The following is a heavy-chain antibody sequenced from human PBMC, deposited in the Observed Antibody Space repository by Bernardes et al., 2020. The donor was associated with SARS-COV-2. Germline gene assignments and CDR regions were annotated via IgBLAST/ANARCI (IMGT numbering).Heavy chain of an antibody. J-gene: IGHJ6*02. CDR1: GYTFTGYY. Sequence: ASVQVSCKASGYTFTGYYIHWVRQAPGQGLAWMGWINPNSGGTNYAQKLQDRVTMTRDTSIRTAYMELRRLRSDDTAVYYCAIPPTNYDRYGMDVWGQGTTVTVSS. D-gene: IGHD3-22*01. CDR3: AIPPTNYDRYGMDV. V-gene: IGHV1-2*02. CDR2: INPNSGGT.